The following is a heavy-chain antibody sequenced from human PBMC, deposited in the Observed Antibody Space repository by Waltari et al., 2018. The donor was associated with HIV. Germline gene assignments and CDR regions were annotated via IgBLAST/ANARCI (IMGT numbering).Heavy chain of an antibody. CDR3: ARGEQSAHGPSDY. J-gene: IGHJ4*02. CDR2: ISRGWSIT. Sequence: QVQLEESGGSLVKPGGSLRLSCAASGFTFRDSYMSWMRQAPGKGLEWSAHISRGWSITYYADSVKGRFTISRDNAKNSLYLQMLSLRAEDTAIYYCARGEQSAHGPSDYWGQGTLVTVSS. D-gene: IGHD4-17*01. V-gene: IGHV3-11*01. CDR1: GFTFRDSY.